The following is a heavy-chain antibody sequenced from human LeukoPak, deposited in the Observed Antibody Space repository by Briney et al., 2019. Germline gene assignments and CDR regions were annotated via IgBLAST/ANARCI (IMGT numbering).Heavy chain of an antibody. Sequence: GGSLRLSCAASGFTFSNYTMHWVRQAPGKGLEWVSAISGSGGSTYYADSVKGRFTISRDNSKNTLYLQMNSLRAEDTAVYYCAKGIRVVTHWGQGTLVTVSS. CDR2: ISGSGGST. CDR3: AKGIRVVTH. D-gene: IGHD3-3*01. J-gene: IGHJ4*02. CDR1: GFTFSNYT. V-gene: IGHV3-23*01.